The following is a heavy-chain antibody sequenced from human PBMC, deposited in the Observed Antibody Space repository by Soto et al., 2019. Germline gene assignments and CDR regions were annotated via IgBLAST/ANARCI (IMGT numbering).Heavy chain of an antibody. CDR3: TAGSKYEADY. J-gene: IGHJ4*02. D-gene: IGHD3-10*01. Sequence: EVQLVESGGGLVKPGGSLRLSCAASGFTFSNAWMSWVRQAPGTGLEWVGRIKSKTDGGTTDYDAPVKGRLTISRDDSTNTLDLQMNSRKTDDTAVYYYTAGSKYEADYWGQGTLVTVSS. CDR1: GFTFSNAW. V-gene: IGHV3-15*01. CDR2: IKSKTDGGTT.